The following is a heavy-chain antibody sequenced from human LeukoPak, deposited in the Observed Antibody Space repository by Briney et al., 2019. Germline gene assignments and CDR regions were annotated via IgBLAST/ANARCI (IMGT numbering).Heavy chain of an antibody. V-gene: IGHV1-69*13. CDR2: IIPIFGTA. CDR1: GGTFISYA. CDR3: ARDRVAAAVPPGVRYYYYGMDV. J-gene: IGHJ6*02. Sequence: ASVKISCKASGGTFISYAISWVRQAPGQGLEWMGGIIPIFGTANYAQKFQGRVTITADESTSTAYMELSSLRSEDTAVYYCARDRVAAAVPPGVRYYYYGMDVWGQGTTVTVSS. D-gene: IGHD6-13*01.